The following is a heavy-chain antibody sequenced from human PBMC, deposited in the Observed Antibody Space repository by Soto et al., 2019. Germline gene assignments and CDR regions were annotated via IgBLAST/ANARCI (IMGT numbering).Heavy chain of an antibody. V-gene: IGHV4-59*01. Sequence: QVQLQESGPGLVKPLETLSLTCTVPGGSITSYYWSWVRQPPGKGLEWIGYIYYNGNINYNPSLKSRLNISLDTSKNQFSLRPSSVTAADTGVYYFSTGRVYFGSEYWGQGTLVTVSS. J-gene: IGHJ4*02. CDR3: STGRVYFGSEY. D-gene: IGHD3-10*01. CDR2: IYYNGNI. CDR1: GGSITSYY.